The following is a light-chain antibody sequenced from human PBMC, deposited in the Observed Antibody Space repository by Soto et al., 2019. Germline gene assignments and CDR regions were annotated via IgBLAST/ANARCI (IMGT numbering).Light chain of an antibody. CDR3: SSYTTGITYV. Sequence: QSALTQPASVSGSPGQSITISCTGTRSDVGGYNYVSWYQQYPGKAPKLIIYDVTNRPSGVSNRFSGSKSGNTASLTISGLQAEDEADYYCSSYTTGITYVFGTGTKLTVL. V-gene: IGLV2-14*01. J-gene: IGLJ1*01. CDR2: DVT. CDR1: RSDVGGYNY.